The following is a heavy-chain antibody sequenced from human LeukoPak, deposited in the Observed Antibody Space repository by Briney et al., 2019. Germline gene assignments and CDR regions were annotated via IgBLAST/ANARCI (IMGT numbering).Heavy chain of an antibody. D-gene: IGHD1-7*01. J-gene: IGHJ6*03. CDR3: ASLYNWNYSHYYYYYMDV. V-gene: IGHV4-59*11. CDR2: IYYSGST. CDR1: GGSIGSHY. Sequence: SETLSLTCTVPGGSIGSHYWSWIRQPPGKGLEWIGYIYYSGSTNYNPSLKSRVTISVDTSKNQFSLKLSSVTAADTAVYYCASLYNWNYSHYYYYYMDVWGKGTTVTVSS.